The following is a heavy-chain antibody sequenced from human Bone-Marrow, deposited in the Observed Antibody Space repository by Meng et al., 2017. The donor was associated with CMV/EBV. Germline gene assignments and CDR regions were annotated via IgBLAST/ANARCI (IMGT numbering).Heavy chain of an antibody. V-gene: IGHV3-11*01. CDR3: ARPHCSSTSCYRYYYYGMDV. Sequence: GESLKISCAASGFTFSDYYMSWIRQAPGKGLEWVSYISSSGSTIYYADSVKGRFTISRDNAKNSLYLQMNSLRAEDTAVYYCARPHCSSTSCYRYYYYGMDVRGQGTTVTVSS. CDR2: ISSSGSTI. D-gene: IGHD2-2*01. J-gene: IGHJ6*02. CDR1: GFTFSDYY.